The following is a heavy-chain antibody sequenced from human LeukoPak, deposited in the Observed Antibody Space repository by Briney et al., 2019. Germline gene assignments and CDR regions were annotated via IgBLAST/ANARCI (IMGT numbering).Heavy chain of an antibody. CDR3: ARQRSGLGY. CDR2: ISSSGSTI. D-gene: IGHD2-15*01. V-gene: IGHV3-48*04. Sequence: GGSLRLSCAAAGFTFSSYSMNWVRQAPGKGLEWVSYISSSGSTIYYADSVKGPFTISRDNAKNSLYLQMNSLRAADTAVYYCARQRSGLGYWGQGTLVTVSS. J-gene: IGHJ4*02. CDR1: GFTFSSYS.